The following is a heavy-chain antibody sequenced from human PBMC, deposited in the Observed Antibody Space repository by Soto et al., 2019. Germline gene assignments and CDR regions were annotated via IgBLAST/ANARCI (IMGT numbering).Heavy chain of an antibody. CDR2: ISGGGGST. V-gene: IGHV3-23*01. CDR3: AKDLRVYVCESPSCSPLDP. Sequence: EVQLLESGGGLVQPGGSLRLSCAASGFTFSSYAMSWVRQAPGKGLEWVSGISGGGGSTQYADSVKGRFTISRDNSKNTLYLQMSSLRAEDTAVYYCAKDLRVYVCESPSCSPLDPWGQGTLVTVSS. J-gene: IGHJ5*02. D-gene: IGHD2-2*01. CDR1: GFTFSSYA.